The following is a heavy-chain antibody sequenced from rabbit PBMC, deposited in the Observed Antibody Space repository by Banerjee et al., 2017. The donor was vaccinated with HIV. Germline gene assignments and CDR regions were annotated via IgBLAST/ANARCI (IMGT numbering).Heavy chain of an antibody. CDR3: ARGAGTDS. J-gene: IGHJ4*01. Sequence: QSLEESGGDLVKPGASLTLTCTASGFSFSNSYWICWVRQAPGKGLEWIGCIDTGSSGGTYYASWAKGRFTISKTSSTTVTLQMTSLTVADTATYFCARGAGTDSWGQGTLVTVS. D-gene: IGHD4-2*01. CDR1: GFSFSNSYW. V-gene: IGHV1S40*01. CDR2: IDTGSSGGT.